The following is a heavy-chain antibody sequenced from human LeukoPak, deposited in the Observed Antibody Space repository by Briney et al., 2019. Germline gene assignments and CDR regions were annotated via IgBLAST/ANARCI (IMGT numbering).Heavy chain of an antibody. CDR1: GFNLNDYA. CDR3: AKDLVTGITIFGVVTPTEKYYYYGMDV. V-gene: IGHV3-23*01. J-gene: IGHJ6*02. CDR2: ISGSGGST. Sequence: GGSLRLSCSASGFNLNDYAMNWVRQAPGKGLEWVSAISGSGGSTYYADSVKGRFTISRDNSKNTLYLQMNSLRAEDTAVYYCAKDLVTGITIFGVVTPTEKYYYYGMDVWGQGTTVTVSS. D-gene: IGHD3-3*01.